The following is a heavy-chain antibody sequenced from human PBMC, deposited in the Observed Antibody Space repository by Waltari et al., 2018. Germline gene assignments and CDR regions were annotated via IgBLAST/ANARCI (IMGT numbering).Heavy chain of an antibody. V-gene: IGHV3-23*04. CDR1: GFSFGDYD. D-gene: IGHD3-10*01. Sequence: QLVDSGGGLVQPGGSLKLSCAASGFSFGDYDMSWVRQAPGKGLECISIITNRGRRTYYADSVRGRFTVSRDNSKNTLYVEMQSLTVEDTAVYYCAKLRGAGSYFDYWSQGSLVTVS. J-gene: IGHJ4*01. CDR3: AKLRGAGSYFDY. CDR2: ITNRGRRT.